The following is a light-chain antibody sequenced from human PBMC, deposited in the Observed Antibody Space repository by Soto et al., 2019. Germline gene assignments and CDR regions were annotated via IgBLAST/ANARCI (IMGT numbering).Light chain of an antibody. CDR3: QQYQDWPPLT. V-gene: IGKV3-15*01. CDR2: GAS. J-gene: IGKJ4*01. Sequence: EIVMTQSPATLSVSPGERATLSCRASHNINGNLAWYQQKPGQAPRLLIIGASTRATGVPARFSGSGSGTEFTLSIRSWQSEDFVMYFCQQYQDWPPLTFGGGGKVEIK. CDR1: HNINGN.